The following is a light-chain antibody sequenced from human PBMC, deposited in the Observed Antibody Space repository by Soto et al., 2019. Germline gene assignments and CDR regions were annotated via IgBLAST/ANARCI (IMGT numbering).Light chain of an antibody. CDR3: QQYGNSPCT. Sequence: ETVLTQSPGTLSLSPGERASLSCRANQTINNNFLAWYQQKPGQSPSLLIYDASNRATGVPDRFSGSGSGTGSSLTISRLEPEDFAVYYCQQYGNSPCTFGQGTKVDI. CDR2: DAS. J-gene: IGKJ1*01. V-gene: IGKV3-20*01. CDR1: QTINNNF.